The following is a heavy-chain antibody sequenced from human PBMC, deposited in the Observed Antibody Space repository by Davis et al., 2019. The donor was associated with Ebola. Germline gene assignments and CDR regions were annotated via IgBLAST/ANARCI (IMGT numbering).Heavy chain of an antibody. CDR3: AREWLDAFDI. CDR1: GGTFSSYA. J-gene: IGHJ3*02. D-gene: IGHD3-22*01. V-gene: IGHV1-69*06. Sequence: SVTVSCKASGGTFSSYAISWVRQAPGQGLEWMGGIIPIFGTANYAQKFQGRVTITADKSTSTAYMELSSLRSEDTAVYYCAREWLDAFDIWGQGTMVTVSS. CDR2: IIPIFGTA.